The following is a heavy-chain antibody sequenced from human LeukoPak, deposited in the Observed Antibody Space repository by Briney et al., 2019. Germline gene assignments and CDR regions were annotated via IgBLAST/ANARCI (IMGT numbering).Heavy chain of an antibody. V-gene: IGHV3-7*01. J-gene: IGHJ4*02. CDR2: IKQDGSEK. Sequence: GGSLRLSCAASGFTFSTYWMSWVRLAPGKGLAWVANIKQDGSEKYYVDSMKGRFTISRDNAKNSLYLQMNSLRAEDTAVNYCARDRYGDYGSYFDYWGQGTLVTVSS. CDR1: GFTFSTYW. D-gene: IGHD4-17*01. CDR3: ARDRYGDYGSYFDY.